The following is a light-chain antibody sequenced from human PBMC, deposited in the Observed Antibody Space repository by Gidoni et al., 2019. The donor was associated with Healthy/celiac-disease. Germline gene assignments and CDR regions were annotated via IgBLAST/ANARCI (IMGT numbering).Light chain of an antibody. V-gene: IGLV1-47*02. J-gene: IGLJ2*01. CDR2: SNN. CDR3: AAWDDSLSGPL. CDR1: SSHIGSTY. Sequence: QSVLPQPPSASGTPGRRVTISCSGSSSHIGSTYVYWYQHLPGTAPKLLIYSNNQRPSGVPDRFSCSKSGTSASLAISGLRSEDEADYYCAAWDDSLSGPLFGGGTKLTVL.